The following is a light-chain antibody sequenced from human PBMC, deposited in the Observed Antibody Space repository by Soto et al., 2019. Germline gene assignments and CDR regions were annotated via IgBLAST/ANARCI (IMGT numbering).Light chain of an antibody. V-gene: IGLV1-40*01. Sequence: QAVVTQPPSVSGAPGQRVTISCTGSSSNIGAGYDVHWYQQLPGTAPKLLIYGNSNRPSGVPDRFSGSKSGTSASLAITGLQAEDEADYYCQSYDSSPSVVFGGGTKLTVL. CDR2: GNS. CDR3: QSYDSSPSVV. J-gene: IGLJ2*01. CDR1: SSNIGAGYD.